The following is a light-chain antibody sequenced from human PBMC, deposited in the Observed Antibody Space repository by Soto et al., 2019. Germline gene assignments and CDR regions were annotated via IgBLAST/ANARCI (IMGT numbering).Light chain of an antibody. CDR3: LQYSSHSWT. CDR1: RRISAW. CDR2: DAS. V-gene: IGKV1-5*01. Sequence: DIQMTQSPSTLSPSVGDRVTITCRASRRISAWLAWYQQKPGKAPKLLIFDASSLKSGVPSRFSGSGSGTEFTLTISGLHPDDGATYYCLQYSSHSWTFGQGTKVEIK. J-gene: IGKJ1*01.